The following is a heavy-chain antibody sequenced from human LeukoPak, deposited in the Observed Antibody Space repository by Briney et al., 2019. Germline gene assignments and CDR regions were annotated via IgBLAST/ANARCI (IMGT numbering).Heavy chain of an antibody. CDR3: ARAGYCSGGSCYSDGESFDY. Sequence: GGSLRLSCAASGFTFSSAWMSWVRQAPGKGLDWVGRIKSKPDGGTTDYAAPVKDRFTISRDNAKNSLYLQMNSLRAEDTAVYYCARAGYCSGGSCYSDGESFDYWGQGTLVTVSS. CDR1: GFTFSSAW. D-gene: IGHD2-15*01. J-gene: IGHJ4*02. V-gene: IGHV3-15*01. CDR2: IKSKPDGGTT.